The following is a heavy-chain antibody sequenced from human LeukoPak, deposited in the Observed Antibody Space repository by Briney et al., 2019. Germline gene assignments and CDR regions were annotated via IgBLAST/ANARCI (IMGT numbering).Heavy chain of an antibody. Sequence: SEILSLTCTVSGGSVSTRSYYWGWIRQPPGKGLEWIGSIYYSGSTYYNPSLKSRVTISLDTSKNQFSLSLSSVTAADTAVYYCARLQWFGNYLPGSPDYWGQGTLVTVPS. V-gene: IGHV4-39*01. CDR3: ARLQWFGNYLPGSPDY. D-gene: IGHD3-10*01. CDR1: GGSVSTRSYY. J-gene: IGHJ4*02. CDR2: IYYSGST.